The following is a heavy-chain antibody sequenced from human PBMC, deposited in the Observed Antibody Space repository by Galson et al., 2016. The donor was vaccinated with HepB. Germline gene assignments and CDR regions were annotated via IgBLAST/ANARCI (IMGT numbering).Heavy chain of an antibody. CDR1: GFTFDDYA. CDR2: ISWNSGSI. Sequence: SLRLSCAASGFTFDDYAMHWVRQAPGKGLEWVSSISWNSGSIEYADSVKGRFSISRDNTKNSLYLQMNSLGADDTAMYYCAKIRVRGWGSFFGMDVWGQGTAVTVSS. V-gene: IGHV3-9*01. D-gene: IGHD3-16*01. CDR3: AKIRVRGWGSFFGMDV. J-gene: IGHJ6*02.